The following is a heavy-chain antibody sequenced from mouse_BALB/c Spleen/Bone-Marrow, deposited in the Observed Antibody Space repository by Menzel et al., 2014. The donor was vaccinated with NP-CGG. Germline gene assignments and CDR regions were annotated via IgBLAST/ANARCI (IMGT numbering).Heavy chain of an antibody. CDR3: ARSVSYSLNYAMDY. J-gene: IGHJ4*01. CDR2: IDPYNGAA. V-gene: IGHV1S135*01. D-gene: IGHD1-1*01. CDR1: DYSFTDYN. Sequence: EVQLQQSGPELVKPGASVRLSCKASDYSFTDYNVYWVRRSHGKSLEWMGYIDPYNGAASYNQKFKGKATLTVVKSSSTAFMHHNILTSEDSAVYYCARSVSYSLNYAMDYWGQGTSVTVSS.